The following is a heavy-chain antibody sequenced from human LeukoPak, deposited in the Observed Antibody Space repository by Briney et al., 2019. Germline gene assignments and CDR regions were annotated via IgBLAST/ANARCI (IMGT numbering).Heavy chain of an antibody. CDR2: IIGSGGST. J-gene: IGHJ4*02. V-gene: IGHV3-23*01. Sequence: GGSLRLSCAASGFTFSSYAMSWVRQAPGKGLEWVSAIIGSGGSTYYADSVKGRFTISRDNSKNTLYLQMNSLRAEDTAVYYCAEAQRAATFDYWGQGTLVTVSS. D-gene: IGHD2-15*01. CDR1: GFTFSSYA. CDR3: AEAQRAATFDY.